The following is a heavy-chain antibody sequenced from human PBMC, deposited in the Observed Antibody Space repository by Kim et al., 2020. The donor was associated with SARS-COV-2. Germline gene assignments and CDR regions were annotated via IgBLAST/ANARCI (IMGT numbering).Heavy chain of an antibody. CDR3: ARIPSSPHVRYFDY. D-gene: IGHD6-13*01. V-gene: IGHV1-8*01. Sequence: QTFQGRVTMTRNTSISTAYMELSSLRSEDTAVYYCARIPSSPHVRYFDYWGQGTLVTVSS. J-gene: IGHJ4*02.